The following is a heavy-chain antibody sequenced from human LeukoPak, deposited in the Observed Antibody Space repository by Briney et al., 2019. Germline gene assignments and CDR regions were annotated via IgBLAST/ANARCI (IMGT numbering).Heavy chain of an antibody. Sequence: ASETLSLTCTVSGGSISSYYWSWIRQPPGKGLEWIGYIYYSGSTNYNPSLKSRVTISVDTSKNQFSLKLSSVTAADTAVYYCARLGYYDSSGYYYFTHFDYWGQGTLVTVSS. CDR3: ARLGYYDSSGYYYFTHFDY. CDR1: GGSISSYY. V-gene: IGHV4-59*01. D-gene: IGHD3-22*01. CDR2: IYYSGST. J-gene: IGHJ4*02.